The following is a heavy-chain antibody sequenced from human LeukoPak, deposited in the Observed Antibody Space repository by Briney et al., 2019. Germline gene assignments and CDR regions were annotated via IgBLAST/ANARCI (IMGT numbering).Heavy chain of an antibody. CDR2: ITPIFGTA. Sequence: ASVKVSCKASGGTFSSYAISWVRQAPGQGLEWMGGITPIFGTANYAQKFQGRVTITADESTSTAYMELSSLRSEDTAVYYCARNYEYGDYGYTIDYWGQGTLVTVSS. D-gene: IGHD4-17*01. J-gene: IGHJ4*02. V-gene: IGHV1-69*13. CDR3: ARNYEYGDYGYTIDY. CDR1: GGTFSSYA.